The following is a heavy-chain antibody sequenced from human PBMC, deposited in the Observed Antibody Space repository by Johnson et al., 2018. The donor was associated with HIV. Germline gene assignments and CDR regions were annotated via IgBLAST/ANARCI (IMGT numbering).Heavy chain of an antibody. CDR3: ARRAHDAFDI. V-gene: IGHV3-30*02. CDR1: GFTFSSYG. J-gene: IGHJ3*02. CDR2: IRYDGSNK. Sequence: QVQLVESGGGVVQPGGSLRLSCAASGFTFSSYGMHWVRQAPGKGLEWVAFIRYDGSNKYYADSVKGRFTISRDNSKNTLFSQMGSLRAEDMAVYYCARRAHDAFDIWGQGTMVTVSS.